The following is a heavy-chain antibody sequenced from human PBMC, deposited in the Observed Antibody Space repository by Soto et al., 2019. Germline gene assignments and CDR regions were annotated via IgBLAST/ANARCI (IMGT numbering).Heavy chain of an antibody. CDR3: ARVSGVDTAMVTGSPWFDP. D-gene: IGHD5-18*01. CDR1: GDSISSYY. Sequence: SETLSLTCTVSGDSISSYYWSWIRQPPGKGLEWIGYMYYSGSTNYNPSLKSRVTISADTSKNQLSLKLSSVTAADTAVYYCARVSGVDTAMVTGSPWFDPWGQGTLVTVSS. V-gene: IGHV4-59*01. J-gene: IGHJ5*02. CDR2: MYYSGST.